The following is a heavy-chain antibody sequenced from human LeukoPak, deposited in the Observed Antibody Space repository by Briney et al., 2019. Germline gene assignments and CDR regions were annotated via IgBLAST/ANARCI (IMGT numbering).Heavy chain of an antibody. Sequence: GGSLRLSCAASGFTFSSYAMHWVRRAPGKGLEWVAVISYGGSNKYYADSVKGRFTISRDNSKNTLYLQMNSLRAEDTAVYYCAKGGGFWSGYYYYYMDVWGKGTTVTGSS. CDR2: ISYGGSNK. D-gene: IGHD3-3*01. J-gene: IGHJ6*03. CDR3: AKGGGFWSGYYYYYMDV. V-gene: IGHV3-30-3*01. CDR1: GFTFSSYA.